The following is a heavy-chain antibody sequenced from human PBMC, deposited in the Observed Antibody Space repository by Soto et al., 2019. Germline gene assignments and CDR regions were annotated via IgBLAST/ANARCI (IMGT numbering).Heavy chain of an antibody. CDR2: ISVSGGNT. J-gene: IGHJ5*02. D-gene: IGHD6-13*01. CDR3: AKAVDTSSRNWFDP. CDR1: GFSFSSYA. Sequence: PGGSLRLSCAASGFSFSSYAMSWVRQSPGEGLEWVSGISVSGGNTYYADSVKGRFTISRDNSKNTMYLQMNSLRVEDTAVYFCAKAVDTSSRNWFDPWGQGTLVTVSS. V-gene: IGHV3-23*01.